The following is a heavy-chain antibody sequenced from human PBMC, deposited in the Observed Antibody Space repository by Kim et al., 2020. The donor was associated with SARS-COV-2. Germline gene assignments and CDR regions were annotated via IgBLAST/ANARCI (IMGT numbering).Heavy chain of an antibody. D-gene: IGHD2-15*01. J-gene: IGHJ4*02. CDR3: AKRYCSGGTCYSIDY. CDR1: GFTFRSHA. Sequence: GGSLRLSCAASGFTFRSHAMNWVRQAPGKGLEWVSGISGSGGTTNYAGSVKGRFTISRDNSKNTLYLQMNSLRAEDTAVYYCAKRYCSGGTCYSIDYWGQGTLVTVSS. V-gene: IGHV3-23*01. CDR2: ISGSGGTT.